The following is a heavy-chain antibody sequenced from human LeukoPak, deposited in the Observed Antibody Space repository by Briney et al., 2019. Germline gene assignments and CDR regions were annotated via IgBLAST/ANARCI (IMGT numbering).Heavy chain of an antibody. CDR3: ARVRWLQFVTVDY. V-gene: IGHV3-30-3*01. CDR2: ISYDGSNK. J-gene: IGHJ4*02. Sequence: PGGSLRLSCAASGFTFSSYAMHWVRQAPGKGLEWVAVISYDGSNKYYADSVKGRFTISRDNSENTLYLQMNSLRAEDTAVYYCARVRWLQFVTVDYWGQGTLVTVSS. D-gene: IGHD5-24*01. CDR1: GFTFSSYA.